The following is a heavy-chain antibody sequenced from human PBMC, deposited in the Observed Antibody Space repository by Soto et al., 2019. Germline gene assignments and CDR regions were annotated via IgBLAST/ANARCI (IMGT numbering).Heavy chain of an antibody. V-gene: IGHV1-2*02. D-gene: IGHD4-17*01. J-gene: IGHJ6*02. CDR3: ARLLAYDYGDYG. CDR1: GYTFTDYY. Sequence: ASVKVSCKASGYTFTDYYMHWVRQAPGQGLEWMGWINPKSGGTNYAQKFQGRVTMTRDTSISTAYMELSRLRSDDTAVYYCARLLAYDYGDYGWGQGTMVTVSS. CDR2: INPKSGGT.